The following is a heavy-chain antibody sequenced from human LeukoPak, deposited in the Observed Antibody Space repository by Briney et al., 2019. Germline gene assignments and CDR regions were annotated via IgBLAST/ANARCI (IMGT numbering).Heavy chain of an antibody. J-gene: IGHJ4*02. CDR1: GFTFNNYA. D-gene: IGHD2-2*01. V-gene: IGHV3-23*01. Sequence: PGGSLRLSCAASGFTFNNYAMSWDRQAPGKGLEWVSTISSSGANTYYADSVKGRFTIPRDNSKNTLYLQMNSLRAEDTAVYYCAKGGEYQLPGDYWGQGTLVTVSA. CDR2: ISSSGANT. CDR3: AKGGEYQLPGDY.